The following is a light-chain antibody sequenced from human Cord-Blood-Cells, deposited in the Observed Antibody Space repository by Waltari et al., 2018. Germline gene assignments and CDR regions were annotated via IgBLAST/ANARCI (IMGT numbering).Light chain of an antibody. CDR3: QAWDSSTVV. CDR1: NWWDKH. J-gene: IGLJ2*01. CDR2: QDS. V-gene: IGLV3-1*01. Sequence: SHALTQPPSVSVSPGQTAIITCSGDNWWDKHACGDQQKPGQSPVLVIYQDSKRPSGLPERFSGSNSGNTATLTISGTQAMDEADYYCQAWDSSTVVFGGGTKLTVL.